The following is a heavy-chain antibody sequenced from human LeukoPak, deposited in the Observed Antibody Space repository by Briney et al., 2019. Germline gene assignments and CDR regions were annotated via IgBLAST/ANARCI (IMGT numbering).Heavy chain of an antibody. J-gene: IGHJ3*02. Sequence: PGGSLRLSCAASGFTFSSYAIHWVRQAPGKGLEWVAVISYDGSNKYYADSVKGRFTISRDNSKNTLYLQMNSLRAEDTAVYYCVRLSSGYYDRGLSRAFDIWGQGTMVTVSS. V-gene: IGHV3-30-3*01. CDR1: GFTFSSYA. CDR3: VRLSSGYYDRGLSRAFDI. CDR2: ISYDGSNK. D-gene: IGHD3-22*01.